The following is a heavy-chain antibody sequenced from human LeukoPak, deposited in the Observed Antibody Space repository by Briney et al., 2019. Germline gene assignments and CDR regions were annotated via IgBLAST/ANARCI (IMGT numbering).Heavy chain of an antibody. CDR1: GGTFSSYA. Sequence: ASVKVSCKASGGTFSSYAISWVRQAPGQGLEWMGGIIPIFGTANYAQKFQGRVTMTRDTSISTAYMELSRLRSDDTAVYYCARDLSGGGLDYWGQGTLVTVSS. V-gene: IGHV1-69*05. J-gene: IGHJ4*02. CDR2: IIPIFGTA. D-gene: IGHD3-10*02. CDR3: ARDLSGGGLDY.